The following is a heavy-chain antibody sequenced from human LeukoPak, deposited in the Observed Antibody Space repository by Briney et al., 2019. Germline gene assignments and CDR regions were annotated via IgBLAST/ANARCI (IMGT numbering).Heavy chain of an antibody. J-gene: IGHJ6*02. D-gene: IGHD6-13*01. CDR2: IYYSGST. Sequence: PSETLSLTCTVSGGSISSYYWSWIRQPPGKGLEWIGYIYYSGSTNYNPSLKSRVTISVDTSKNQFSLKLSSVTAADTAVYYCARLNQQLVSIREKYYYYGMDVWGQGTTVTVSS. CDR1: GGSISSYY. V-gene: IGHV4-59*12. CDR3: ARLNQQLVSIREKYYYYGMDV.